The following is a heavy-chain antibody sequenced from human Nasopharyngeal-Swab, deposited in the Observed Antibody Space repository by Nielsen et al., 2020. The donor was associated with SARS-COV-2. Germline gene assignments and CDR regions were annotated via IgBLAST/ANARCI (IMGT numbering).Heavy chain of an antibody. D-gene: IGHD4-23*01. J-gene: IGHJ4*02. CDR3: AGGNSADH. Sequence: GGSLRLSCAASGFTFSSYWMSWVRQAPGQGLEWVANIKEDGSEKYYVDSVKGRLTISRDNAKNSLYLQMNSLRAEDTAVYYCAGGNSADHWGQGTLVTVSS. V-gene: IGHV3-7*03. CDR2: IKEDGSEK. CDR1: GFTFSSYW.